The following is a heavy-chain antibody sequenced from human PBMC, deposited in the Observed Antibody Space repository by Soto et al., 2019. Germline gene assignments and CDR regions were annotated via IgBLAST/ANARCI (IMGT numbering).Heavy chain of an antibody. J-gene: IGHJ4*02. V-gene: IGHV4-59*01. CDR3: ARGNGYCTNGVCYRPAFDY. CDR1: GGSISSYY. CDR2: IYYSGST. Sequence: SETLSLTCTVSGGSISSYYWSWIRQPPGKGLEWIGYIYYSGSTNYNPSLKSRVTISVDTSKNQFSLKLSSVTAADTAVYYCARGNGYCTNGVCYRPAFDYWGQGTLVTVSS. D-gene: IGHD2-8*01.